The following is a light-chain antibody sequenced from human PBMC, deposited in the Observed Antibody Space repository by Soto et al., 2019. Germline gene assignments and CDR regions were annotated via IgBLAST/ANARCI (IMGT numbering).Light chain of an antibody. J-gene: IGKJ2*01. CDR1: QSVTSNH. Sequence: EIVLTQSLDTLSVSPGERTTLSCRASQSVTSNHVAWYQQKPGQAPRLLIYGVSSRATGIPDRFSGSGSGTDCTLTISRVEPEDFAVYYCQHFGNSLFTFGQGTKLEIK. CDR2: GVS. CDR3: QHFGNSLFT. V-gene: IGKV3-20*01.